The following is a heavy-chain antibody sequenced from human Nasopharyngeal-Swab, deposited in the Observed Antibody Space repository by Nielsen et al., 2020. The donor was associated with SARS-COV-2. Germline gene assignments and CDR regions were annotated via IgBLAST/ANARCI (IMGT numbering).Heavy chain of an antibody. CDR2: INEDGSEK. Sequence: GESLKISCAASGFTFSSYWMSWVRQAPGKGLEWVANINEDGSEKYYVDSVKGRFTISRDNAKKSLDLQMNSLRAGDTAVYYCARGGAVAGNDYYYGMDVWGQGTTVTVSS. D-gene: IGHD6-19*01. CDR3: ARGGAVAGNDYYYGMDV. J-gene: IGHJ6*02. V-gene: IGHV3-7*01. CDR1: GFTFSSYW.